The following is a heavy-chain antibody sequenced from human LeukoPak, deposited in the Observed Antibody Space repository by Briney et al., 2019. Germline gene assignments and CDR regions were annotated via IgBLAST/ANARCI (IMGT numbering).Heavy chain of an antibody. CDR1: GFTFSSYS. J-gene: IGHJ4*02. CDR2: ISSSSSYI. V-gene: IGHV3-21*01. D-gene: IGHD1-1*01. CDR3: ARLLQLEREVVFDY. Sequence: PGGSLRLSCAASGFTFSSYSMNWVRQAPGKGLEWVSSISSSSSYIYYADSVKGRFIISRDNAKNSLYLQMNSLRAEDTAVYYCARLLQLEREVVFDYWGQGTLVTVSS.